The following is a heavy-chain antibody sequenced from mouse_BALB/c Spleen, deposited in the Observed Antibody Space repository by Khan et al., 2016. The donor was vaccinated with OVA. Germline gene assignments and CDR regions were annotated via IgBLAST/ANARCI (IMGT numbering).Heavy chain of an antibody. CDR1: GYSITSGYV. D-gene: IGHD1-2*01. Sequence: EVQLQESGPGLVKPSQSLSLTCTATGYSITSGYVWYLIRQPPGNKLELMGFISYSCNTNYNPSFKRRISISRDTSKNTFFLQLNSVTTEDTATYYCDRTARIKYWGQGTTLTVSS. V-gene: IGHV3-2*02. CDR3: DRTARIKY. CDR2: ISYSCNT. J-gene: IGHJ2*01.